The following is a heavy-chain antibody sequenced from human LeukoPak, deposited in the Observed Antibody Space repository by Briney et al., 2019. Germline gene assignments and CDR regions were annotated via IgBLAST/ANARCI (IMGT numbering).Heavy chain of an antibody. CDR3: AKPSLYSSSWVDAFDI. D-gene: IGHD6-13*01. CDR1: GFTFSSYG. Sequence: PGGSLRLSCAASGFTFSSYGMSWVRQAPGKGLEWVSAISGSGGSTYYADSVKGRFTISRDNSKNTLYLQMNSLRAEGTAVYYCAKPSLYSSSWVDAFDIWGQGTMVTVSS. CDR2: ISGSGGST. J-gene: IGHJ3*02. V-gene: IGHV3-23*01.